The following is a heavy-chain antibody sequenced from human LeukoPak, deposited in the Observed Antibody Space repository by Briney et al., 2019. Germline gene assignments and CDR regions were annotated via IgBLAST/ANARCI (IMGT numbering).Heavy chain of an antibody. D-gene: IGHD3-22*01. CDR1: GGSISSSNW. V-gene: IGHV4-4*02. CDR3: ARELDYYDSSGYYHGAAFDI. CDR2: IHHSGST. J-gene: IGHJ3*02. Sequence: SETLSLTCAVSGGSISSSNWWSWVRQPPGKGLEWIGEIHHSGSTYYNPSLKSRVTISVDTSKNQFSLKLSSVTAADTAVYYCARELDYYDSSGYYHGAAFDIWGQGTMVTVSS.